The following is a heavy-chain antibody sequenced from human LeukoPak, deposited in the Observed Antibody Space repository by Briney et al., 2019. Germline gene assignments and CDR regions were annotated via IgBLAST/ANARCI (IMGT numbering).Heavy chain of an antibody. J-gene: IGHJ4*02. CDR1: GGSINNHY. D-gene: IGHD4-17*01. CDR3: ARVSYGDYLVDY. CDR2: IHYTGTT. V-gene: IGHV4-59*11. Sequence: PSETLSLTCIVSGGSINNHYWTWIRQTPGKGLEWIGDIHYTGTTKYNPSLKSRVTISVDTSKNQFSLKLSSVTAADTAVYYCARVSYGDYLVDYWGQGTLVTVSS.